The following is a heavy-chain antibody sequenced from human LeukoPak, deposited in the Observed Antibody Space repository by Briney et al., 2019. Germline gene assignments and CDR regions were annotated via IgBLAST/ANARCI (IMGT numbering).Heavy chain of an antibody. CDR1: GFTFSSDW. CDR2: IKQDGSEK. J-gene: IGHJ4*02. V-gene: IGHV3-7*01. D-gene: IGHD3-10*01. Sequence: GGSLRLSCAASGFTFSSDWMSWVRQAPGKGLEWVANIKQDGSEKYYVDSVKGRFTISRDSAKNSLYLQMNSLRAEDTAVYYCARGGARGVIITSPFDYWGQGTLVTVSS. CDR3: ARGGARGVIITSPFDY.